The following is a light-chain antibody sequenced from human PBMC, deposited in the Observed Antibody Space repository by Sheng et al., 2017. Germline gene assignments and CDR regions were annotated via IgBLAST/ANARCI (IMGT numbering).Light chain of an antibody. CDR3: QQFDILPFT. Sequence: DIQMTQSPSSLSASVGDRVTITCQASQGISNYLNWYQQKPGKAPKLLIRDESNLETGVPSRFSGSGSGTDFTFTISSLQPEDIATYYCQQFDILPFTFGPGTKVEIK. CDR1: QGISNY. J-gene: IGKJ3*01. V-gene: IGKV1-33*01. CDR2: DES.